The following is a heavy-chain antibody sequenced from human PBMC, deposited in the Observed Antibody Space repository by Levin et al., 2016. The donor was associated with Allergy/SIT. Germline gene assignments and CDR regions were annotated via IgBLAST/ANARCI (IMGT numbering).Heavy chain of an antibody. V-gene: IGHV4/OR15-8*01. D-gene: IGHD3-10*01. CDR1: GFTFSSYSM. CDR2: IYHSGSS. J-gene: IGHJ4*02. CDR3: ASTVQGSGRDY. Sequence: ESLKISCAASGFTFSSYSMNWVRQAPGKGLEWIGEIYHSGSSNYNPSLKSRVTISVDKSKNQFSLKLTSVTAADTAVYYCASTVQGSGRDYWGQGTLVTVSS.